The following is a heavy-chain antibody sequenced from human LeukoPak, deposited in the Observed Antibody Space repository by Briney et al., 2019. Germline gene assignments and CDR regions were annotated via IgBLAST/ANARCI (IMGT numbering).Heavy chain of an antibody. J-gene: IGHJ4*02. Sequence: SQTLSLTCTVSGXSISSGGYYWHWIRQHPGKGLEWIGNIYHSGTTYYNPSLKSRVTISVDTSKNQFSLKLSSVTAADTAVYYCARSPTVVRIVGGNFDYWGQGTLVTVSS. CDR2: IYHSGTT. CDR3: ARSPTVVRIVGGNFDY. V-gene: IGHV4-31*03. D-gene: IGHD3-10*01. CDR1: GXSISSGGYY.